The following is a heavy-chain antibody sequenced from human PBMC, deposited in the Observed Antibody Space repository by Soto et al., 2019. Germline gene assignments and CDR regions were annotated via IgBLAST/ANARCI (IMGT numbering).Heavy chain of an antibody. CDR3: ARESRDIVVVPAPGNWFDP. CDR1: GYTFTSYG. V-gene: IGHV1-18*01. J-gene: IGHJ5*02. Sequence: QVQLVQSGAEVKKPGASVKVSCKASGYTFTSYGISWVRQAPGQGLEWMGWISAYNGNTNYAQKLQGRVTMTTDTSTSTAYMELRSLRSDDTAVYYCARESRDIVVVPAPGNWFDPWGQGTLVTVSS. D-gene: IGHD2-2*01. CDR2: ISAYNGNT.